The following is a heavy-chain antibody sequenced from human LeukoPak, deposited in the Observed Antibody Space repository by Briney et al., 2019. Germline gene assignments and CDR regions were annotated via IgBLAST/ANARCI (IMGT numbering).Heavy chain of an antibody. CDR3: ARETSSGWYYAFDI. J-gene: IGHJ3*02. CDR2: IYYSGST. Sequence: PSETLSLTCTVSGGSISSYYWRWIRQPPGKGLEWIGYIYYSGSTNYNPSLKSRVTISVDTSKNQFSLKLSSVTAADTAVYYCARETSSGWYYAFDIWGQGTMVTVSS. V-gene: IGHV4-59*01. D-gene: IGHD6-19*01. CDR1: GGSISSYY.